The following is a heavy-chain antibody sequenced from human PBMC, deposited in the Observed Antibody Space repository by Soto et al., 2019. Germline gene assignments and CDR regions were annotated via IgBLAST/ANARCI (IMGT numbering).Heavy chain of an antibody. D-gene: IGHD6-13*01. CDR2: IYYSGST. J-gene: IGHJ5*02. CDR3: ARQPTIAAAIWFDP. V-gene: IGHV4-59*08. Sequence: QVQLQESGPGLVKPSETLSLTCTVSGGSISSYYWSWIRQPPGKGLEWIGYIYYSGSTNYNPSLKSRVTISVDTSKNQFSLKLSSVTAADTAVYYCARQPTIAAAIWFDPWGQGTLVTVSS. CDR1: GGSISSYY.